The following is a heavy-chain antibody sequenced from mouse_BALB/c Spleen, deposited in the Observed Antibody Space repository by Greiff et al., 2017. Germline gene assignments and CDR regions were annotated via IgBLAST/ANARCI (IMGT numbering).Heavy chain of an antibody. D-gene: IGHD2-1*01. CDR2: ISSGSSTI. J-gene: IGHJ1*01. Sequence: VKLVEWVAYISSGSSTIYYADTVKGRFTISRDNPKNTLFLQMTSLRSEDTAMYYCARSDGNWYFDVWGAGTTVTVSS. CDR3: ARSDGNWYFDV. V-gene: IGHV5-17*02.